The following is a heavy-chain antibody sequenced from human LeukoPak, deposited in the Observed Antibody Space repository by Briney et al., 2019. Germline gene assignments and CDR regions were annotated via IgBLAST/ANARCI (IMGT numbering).Heavy chain of an antibody. D-gene: IGHD5-18*01. CDR1: GFTFSSYA. CDR2: ISGSGGST. J-gene: IGHJ6*02. Sequence: GGSLRLSCAASGFTFSSYAMSWVRQAPGKGLEWVSAISGSGGSTYYADSVKGRFTISRDNSKNTLYLQMNSLRAEDTAVYYCANHGYGYSYGMDVWGQGTTVTVSS. CDR3: ANHGYGYSYGMDV. V-gene: IGHV3-23*01.